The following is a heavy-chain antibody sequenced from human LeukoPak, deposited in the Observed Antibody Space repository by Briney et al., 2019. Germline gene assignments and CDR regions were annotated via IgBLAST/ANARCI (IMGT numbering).Heavy chain of an antibody. CDR1: GFTFSTFA. V-gene: IGHV3-23*01. CDR3: ARVSQGYYDVDAFDI. J-gene: IGHJ3*02. CDR2: IFPSGGEI. D-gene: IGHD3-22*01. Sequence: GGSLRLSCAASGFTFSTFAMIWVRQPPGKGLEWVSSIFPSGGEIHYADSVRGRFTISRDNSKNTLYLQMGSLRAEDMAVYYCARVSQGYYDVDAFDIWGQGTMVTVSS.